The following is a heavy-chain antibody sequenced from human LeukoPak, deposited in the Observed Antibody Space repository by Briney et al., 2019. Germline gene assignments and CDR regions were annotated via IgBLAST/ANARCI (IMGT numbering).Heavy chain of an antibody. Sequence: GGSLRLSCAASGFTFSSYGMHWVRQAPGKGLGWVAVIWYDGSNKYYADSVKGRFTISRDNSKNTLYLQMNSLRAEDTAVYYCARDWQSFELGILYYYYYMDVWGKGTTVTVSS. J-gene: IGHJ6*03. V-gene: IGHV3-33*01. CDR1: GFTFSSYG. CDR3: ARDWQSFELGILYYYYYMDV. D-gene: IGHD7-27*01. CDR2: IWYDGSNK.